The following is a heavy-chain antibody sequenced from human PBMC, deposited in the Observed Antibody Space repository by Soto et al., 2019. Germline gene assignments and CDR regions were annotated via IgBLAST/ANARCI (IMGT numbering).Heavy chain of an antibody. V-gene: IGHV4-31*03. CDR1: GGSISSGGYY. Sequence: QVQLQESGPGLVKPSQTLSLTCTVSGGSISSGGYYWSWIRQHPGKGLEWIGYIYYSGSTYYNPSLKRRVXXXVXXSKTQCALKLSSVTAAATAVYYCARWPQLEPRFDYWGPGTLVTVSS. J-gene: IGHJ4*02. D-gene: IGHD1-1*01. CDR2: IYYSGST. CDR3: ARWPQLEPRFDY.